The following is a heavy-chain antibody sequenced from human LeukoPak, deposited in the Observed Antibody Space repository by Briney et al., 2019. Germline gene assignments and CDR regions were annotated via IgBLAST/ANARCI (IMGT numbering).Heavy chain of an antibody. V-gene: IGHV3-21*01. CDR2: ISSSSSYI. CDR3: ARAELDYYDSSGTFDY. D-gene: IGHD3-22*01. Sequence: GGSLRLSCAASGFTFSSYSMNWVRQAPGKGLEWVSSISSSSSYIYYADSVKGRFTISRDNAKNSLYLQMNSLRAEDTAVYYCARAELDYYDSSGTFDYWGQGTLVTVSS. CDR1: GFTFSSYS. J-gene: IGHJ4*02.